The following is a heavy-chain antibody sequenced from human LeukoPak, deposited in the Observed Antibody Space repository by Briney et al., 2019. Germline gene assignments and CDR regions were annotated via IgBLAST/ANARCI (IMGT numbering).Heavy chain of an antibody. CDR1: GGSISSYY. Sequence: SETLSLTCTVSGGSISSYYWSWIRQPSGKGLEWIGYIYYSGSTNYNPSLKSRVTISVDTSKNQFSLKLSSVTAADTAVYYCARSPTIPPPDYYFDYWGQGTLVTVSS. CDR3: ARSPTIPPPDYYFDY. D-gene: IGHD2-21*01. CDR2: IYYSGST. J-gene: IGHJ4*02. V-gene: IGHV4-59*01.